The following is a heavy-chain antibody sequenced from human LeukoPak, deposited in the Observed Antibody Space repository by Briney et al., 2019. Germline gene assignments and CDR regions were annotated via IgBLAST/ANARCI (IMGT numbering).Heavy chain of an antibody. J-gene: IGHJ6*03. CDR2: IYYSGST. CDR1: GGSISSSSYY. V-gene: IGHV4-39*01. D-gene: IGHD2-2*01. CDR3: ARAIVVVPAAPGGYMDV. Sequence: RASETLSLTCTVSGGSISSSSYYWGWIRQPPGKGLEWIGSIYYSGSTYYNPSLKSRVTISVDTSKNQFSLKLSSVTAADTAVYYCARAIVVVPAAPGGYMDVWGKGTTVTISS.